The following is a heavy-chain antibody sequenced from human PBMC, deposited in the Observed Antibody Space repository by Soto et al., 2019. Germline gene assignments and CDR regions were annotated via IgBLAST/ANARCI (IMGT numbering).Heavy chain of an antibody. Sequence: RGSLLLSCAASGFTFSDYYMSWIRQAPGKGLEWVSYITSSGSTIYYADSVKGRFTISRDNAKNSLYLQMNSLRAEDTAVYYCARENEQWVDADNRGHALLVSVPS. CDR2: ITSSGSTI. CDR1: GFTFSDYY. V-gene: IGHV3-11*01. J-gene: IGHJ4*01. CDR3: ARENEQWVDADN. D-gene: IGHD6-19*01.